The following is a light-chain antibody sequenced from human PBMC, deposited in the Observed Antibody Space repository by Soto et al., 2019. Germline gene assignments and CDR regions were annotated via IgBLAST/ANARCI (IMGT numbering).Light chain of an antibody. V-gene: IGKV1-39*01. CDR3: QQGYSIPYT. CDR2: TAS. Sequence: DIQMTQSPASLSASVGDRVTITCRASQSISTYLNWYQQRPGKAPNLLIYTASSLQSGVPSRFSGSGSGTDFTLTISSLQPEDFATYYCQQGYSIPYTFGQGTKLEIK. J-gene: IGKJ2*01. CDR1: QSISTY.